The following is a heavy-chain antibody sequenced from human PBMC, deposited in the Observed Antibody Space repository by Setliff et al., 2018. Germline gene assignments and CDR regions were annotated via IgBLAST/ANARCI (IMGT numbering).Heavy chain of an antibody. Sequence: SCPTLVNPTQTLTLTCTFSGFSLSTSGVGVGWIRQPPGKALEWLALIYWDDDKRYSPSLKSRLTITKDTSKNQVVLTMTNMDPVDTATYYCARCITIFGVVIPNAFDYWGQGTLVTVSS. V-gene: IGHV2-5*02. D-gene: IGHD3-3*01. CDR2: IYWDDDK. CDR1: GFSLSTSGVG. CDR3: ARCITIFGVVIPNAFDY. J-gene: IGHJ4*02.